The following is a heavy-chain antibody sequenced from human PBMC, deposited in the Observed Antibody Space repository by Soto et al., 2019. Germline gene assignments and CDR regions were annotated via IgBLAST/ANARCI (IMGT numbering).Heavy chain of an antibody. CDR3: ARHPERIAEIGWFDP. CDR1: GFTFRSYS. V-gene: IGHV3-48*01. CDR2: ISSSSSTI. J-gene: IGHJ5*02. Sequence: EVQLVESGGGLVQPGGSLRLSCAASGFTFRSYSMNWVRQAPGKGLEWVSYISSSSSTIYYADSVKGRFTISTDNAKNSLYLQMNSLRAEDTAVYYCARHPERIAEIGWFDPWGQGTLVTVSS. D-gene: IGHD6-13*01.